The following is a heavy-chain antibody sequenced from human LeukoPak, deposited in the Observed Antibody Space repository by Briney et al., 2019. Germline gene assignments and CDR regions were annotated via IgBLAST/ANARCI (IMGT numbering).Heavy chain of an antibody. V-gene: IGHV3-23*01. J-gene: IGHJ5*02. D-gene: IGHD4-23*01. CDR3: AKDPYGGNSGLSWFDP. CDR1: GFTFSNYA. Sequence: GGSLRLSCAASGFTFSNYAMNWVRQAPGRGPEWVSTISSSGGITYYADSVKGRFTISRDNSKNTLYLQMNGLRAEDTAVYYCAKDPYGGNSGLSWFDPWGQGTLVSVSS. CDR2: ISSSGGIT.